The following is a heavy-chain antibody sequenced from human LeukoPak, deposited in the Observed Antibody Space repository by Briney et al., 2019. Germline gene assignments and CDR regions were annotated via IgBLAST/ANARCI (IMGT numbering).Heavy chain of an antibody. CDR3: ARSSRYCSSTSCYTPNNWFDP. J-gene: IGHJ5*02. Sequence: SSETLSLTCAVYGGSFSGYYWSWIRQPPGKGLEWIGEINHSGSTNYNPSLKSRVTISVDTSKNQFSLKLSSVTAADTAVYYCARSSRYCSSTSCYTPNNWFDPWGQGTLVTVSS. V-gene: IGHV4-34*01. CDR2: INHSGST. D-gene: IGHD2-2*02. CDR1: GGSFSGYY.